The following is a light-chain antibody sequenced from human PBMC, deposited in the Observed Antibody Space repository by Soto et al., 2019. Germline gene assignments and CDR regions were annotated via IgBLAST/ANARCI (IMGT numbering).Light chain of an antibody. CDR2: DAS. CDR3: QQRANWPLS. V-gene: IGKV3-11*01. Sequence: TQSPATLSLSPGEGVTLSCRASQSVNNLAWYQQKPGQAPRLLIYDASNRATGIPARFSGSGSGTDFTLTITYLEPEDFAVYYCQQRANWPLSFGGGTKVEIK. J-gene: IGKJ4*01. CDR1: QSVNN.